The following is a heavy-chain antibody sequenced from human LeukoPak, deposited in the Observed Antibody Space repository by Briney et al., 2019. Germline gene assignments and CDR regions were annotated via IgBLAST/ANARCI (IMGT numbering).Heavy chain of an antibody. CDR3: AKGHADIVVLPGAHIDY. D-gene: IGHD2-2*01. Sequence: GTSLRLSCAASGFTFSSYGMHWVRQAPGKGLEWVAVIPYDGGYTYYADSVKGRVTISRDNSKNTVYLQMNSLRADDTAVYYCAKGHADIVVLPGAHIDYWGQGTLVAVSA. J-gene: IGHJ4*02. CDR2: IPYDGGYT. CDR1: GFTFSSYG. V-gene: IGHV3-30*18.